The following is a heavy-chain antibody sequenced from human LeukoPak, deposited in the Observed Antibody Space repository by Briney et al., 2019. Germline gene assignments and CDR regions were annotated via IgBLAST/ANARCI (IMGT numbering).Heavy chain of an antibody. J-gene: IGHJ4*02. CDR1: GGSFSGYY. V-gene: IGHV4-34*01. Sequence: PSETLSLTCAVYGGSFSGYYWSWIRQPPGKGLEWIGEINHSGSTNYNPSLKSRVTISVDTSKNQFSLKLSSVTAADTAVYYCAGGMLWWEYYFDYWGQGTLVTVSS. CDR3: AGGMLWWEYYFDY. D-gene: IGHD2-21*01. CDR2: INHSGST.